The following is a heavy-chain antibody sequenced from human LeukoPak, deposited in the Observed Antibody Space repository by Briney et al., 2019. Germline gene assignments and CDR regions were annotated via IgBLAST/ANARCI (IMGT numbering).Heavy chain of an antibody. D-gene: IGHD6-13*01. CDR1: GFTFSSYA. V-gene: IGHV3-23*01. CDR3: AKDIAAAADYYYYYMDV. CDR2: ISGSGGST. J-gene: IGHJ6*03. Sequence: PGGSLRLSCAASGFTFSSYAMSWVRQAPGKGLEWVSAISGSGGSTYYADSVKGRFTISRDNSKNTLYLQMNSLRAEDTAVYYCAKDIAAAADYYYYYMDVWGKGTTVTVSS.